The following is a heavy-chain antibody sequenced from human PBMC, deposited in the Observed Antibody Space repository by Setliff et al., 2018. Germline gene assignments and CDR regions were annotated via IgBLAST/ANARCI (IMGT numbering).Heavy chain of an antibody. Sequence: GGSLRLSCAASGITFKNAWMTWVRQAPGKGLEWVGRIKSSTEDASTDLAAAVKGRFTMSRDDSRNTVYLQMSSLKSEDTALYFCATGPRDNRNFLNWLGSWGQGTLGTVSS. D-gene: IGHD3-3*01. V-gene: IGHV3-15*01. CDR2: IKSSTEDAST. CDR1: GITFKNAW. CDR3: ATGPRDNRNFLNWLGS. J-gene: IGHJ5*01.